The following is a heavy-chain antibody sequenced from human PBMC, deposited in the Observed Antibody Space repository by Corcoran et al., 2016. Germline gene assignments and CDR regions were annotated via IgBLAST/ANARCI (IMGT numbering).Heavy chain of an antibody. CDR3: ATIGGPRSLDH. Sequence: EVQLVESGGGLVQPGGFLTLSCAASGFTFNNYWMTWVRRAPGKGLEWVAHIKSDGSEKYYVDSVKGRFTISRDNTKNSLFLQMDNLRAEDTAMYFCATIGGPRSLDHWGQGTLVTVSS. CDR2: IKSDGSEK. V-gene: IGHV3-7*01. J-gene: IGHJ4*02. D-gene: IGHD3-16*01. CDR1: GFTFNNYW.